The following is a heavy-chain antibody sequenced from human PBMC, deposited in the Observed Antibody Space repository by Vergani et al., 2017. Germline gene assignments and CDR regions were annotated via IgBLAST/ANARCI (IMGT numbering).Heavy chain of an antibody. V-gene: IGHV3-11*04. CDR2: ISPGASTV. D-gene: IGHD1-1*01. CDR1: GFKFSDHY. Sequence: LEESGGGSVKPGGSLRLSCAASGFKFSDHYMSWIRQAPGKGLEWVSHISPGASTVSYTDSVTGRFTISRDNDNNSLTLDMTTLRLEETAVYYCAKNPGICTTRHYYAMDVWCQGTTVTVSS. J-gene: IGHJ6*02. CDR3: AKNPGICTTRHYYAMDV.